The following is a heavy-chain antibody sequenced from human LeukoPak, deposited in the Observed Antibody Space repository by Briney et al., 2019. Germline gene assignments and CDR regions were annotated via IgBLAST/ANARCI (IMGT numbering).Heavy chain of an antibody. V-gene: IGHV4-34*01. CDR1: GGSFSGYY. CDR2: INHSGST. Sequence: SETLSLTCAVYGGSFSGYYWSWIRQPSGKGLEWIGEINHSGSTNYNPSLKSRVTISVDTSKNQFSLKLSSVTAADTAVYYCARGSIAAAGTGVWFDPWGQGTLATVSS. CDR3: ARGSIAAAGTGVWFDP. D-gene: IGHD6-13*01. J-gene: IGHJ5*02.